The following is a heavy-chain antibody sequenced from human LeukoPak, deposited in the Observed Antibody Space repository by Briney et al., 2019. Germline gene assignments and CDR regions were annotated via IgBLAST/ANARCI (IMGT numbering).Heavy chain of an antibody. V-gene: IGHV4-39*01. Sequence: SETLSLTCSVSGGSISSLSYYWGWVRQPPGKGLEWIGSIYYGGRTYYNPSLKSRVTMPVDTSKNQFSLKLSSVTAADTAVYYCARLGAGPTYYDFWSGYSSFYFDYWGQGTLVTVSS. CDR1: GGSISSLSYY. CDR3: ARLGAGPTYYDFWSGYSSFYFDY. D-gene: IGHD3-3*01. CDR2: IYYGGRT. J-gene: IGHJ4*02.